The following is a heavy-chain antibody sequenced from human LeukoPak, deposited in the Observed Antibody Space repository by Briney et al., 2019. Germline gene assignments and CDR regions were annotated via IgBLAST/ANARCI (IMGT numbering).Heavy chain of an antibody. V-gene: IGHV1-8*01. D-gene: IGHD3-3*01. CDR3: ARGRAYYDFWSGYYFLDY. Sequence: ASVKVSCKASGYTFTSYDINWVRQATGQGLEWMGWMNPNSGNTGYAQKFQGRVTMTRNTSISTAYMGLSSLRSEDTAVYYCARGRAYYDFWSGYYFLDYWGQGTLVTVSS. J-gene: IGHJ4*02. CDR1: GYTFTSYD. CDR2: MNPNSGNT.